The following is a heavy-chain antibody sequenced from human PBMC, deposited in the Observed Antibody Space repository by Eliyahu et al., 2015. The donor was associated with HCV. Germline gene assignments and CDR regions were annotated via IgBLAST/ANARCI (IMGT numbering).Heavy chain of an antibody. CDR3: ASGGLVVPAAILYYYYYYGMDV. J-gene: IGHJ6*02. CDR2: IIPIFGTA. V-gene: IGHV1-69*01. CDR1: GGTFSSYA. D-gene: IGHD2-2*02. Sequence: QVQLVQSGAEVKKPGSSVKVSCKASGGTFSSYAXXWVRQAPGQGLEWMGGIIPIFGTANYAQKFQXRVTITXDXSTSTAXMELSSLRSEDTAVXYCASGGLVVPAAILYYYYYYGMDVWGQGTTVTVSS.